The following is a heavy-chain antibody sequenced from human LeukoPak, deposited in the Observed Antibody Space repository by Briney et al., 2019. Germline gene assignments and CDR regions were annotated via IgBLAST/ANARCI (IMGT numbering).Heavy chain of an antibody. CDR2: IWFDGIRK. J-gene: IGHJ3*02. V-gene: IGHV3-33*01. CDR1: GFTFSNYG. Sequence: GSLRLSCAASGFTFSNYGMHWVRQVPGKGLEWVAAIWFDGIRKYYADSVKGRLTTSRDNSKNTLYLQMNSLRAEDTAVYYCARDLEDSSPFGAFDMWGQGTMVTVSS. CDR3: ARDLEDSSPFGAFDM. D-gene: IGHD3-22*01.